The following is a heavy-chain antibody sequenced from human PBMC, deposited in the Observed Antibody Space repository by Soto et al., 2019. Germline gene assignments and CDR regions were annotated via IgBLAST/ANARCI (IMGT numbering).Heavy chain of an antibody. D-gene: IGHD3-22*01. V-gene: IGHV1-2*02. CDR3: MRGASARDSSGYPYYFDP. CDR1: GYVLTGYN. J-gene: IGHJ4*02. Sequence: GASVKVPCRPFGYVLTGYNFNWWRKAPEQGLEWMGWINCRSGGTTYTQKFQGRVTLTMDTSTSTAYMELSSLISDDTALYYCMRGASARDSSGYPYYFDPWGQGTLVTVSS. CDR2: INCRSGGT.